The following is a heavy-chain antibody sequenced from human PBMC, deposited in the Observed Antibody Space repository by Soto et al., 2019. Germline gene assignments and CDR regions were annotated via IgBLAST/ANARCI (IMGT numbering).Heavy chain of an antibody. D-gene: IGHD6-25*01. J-gene: IGHJ4*02. CDR2: ITHSGTYV. CDR1: GFTFSEYS. CDR3: ATVAFGYHSHSAY. Sequence: GGSLRLSCTASGFTFSEYSMSWVRQAPGKGLEWVSSITHSGTYVYYADSVKGRFTISRDSASNSLFLQMTALRAEDSAMYFCATVAFGYHSHSAYWGRGALVTVSS. V-gene: IGHV3-21*04.